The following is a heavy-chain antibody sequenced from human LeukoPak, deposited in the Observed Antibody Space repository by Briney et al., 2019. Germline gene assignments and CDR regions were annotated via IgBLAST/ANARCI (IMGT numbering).Heavy chain of an antibody. D-gene: IGHD3-10*01. V-gene: IGHV4-59*08. CDR1: GGSISSYY. Sequence: SETLSLTCTVSGGSISSYYWNWIRQPPGKGLEWIGYIYYSGSTNYNPSLKSRVTISVDTSKNQFSLKLSSVTAADTAVYYCARWGGSGSYYTNWFDPWGQGTLVTVSS. CDR3: ARWGGSGSYYTNWFDP. CDR2: IYYSGST. J-gene: IGHJ5*02.